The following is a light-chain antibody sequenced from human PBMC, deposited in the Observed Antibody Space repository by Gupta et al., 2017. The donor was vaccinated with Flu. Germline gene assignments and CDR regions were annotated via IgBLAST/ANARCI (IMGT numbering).Light chain of an antibody. CDR1: RVVSSSY. J-gene: IGKJ1*01. CDR3: QQDDTSSSR. V-gene: IGKV3D-20*01. Sequence: APVLLSPERGTPPSSGAGRVVSSSYLACYQQKPGQAPRLLIYAASKTATGLPNRCSGSAGGTDFTVTISMLEPDDLAVYYCQQDDTSSSRFGQGTKVEIK. CDR2: AAS.